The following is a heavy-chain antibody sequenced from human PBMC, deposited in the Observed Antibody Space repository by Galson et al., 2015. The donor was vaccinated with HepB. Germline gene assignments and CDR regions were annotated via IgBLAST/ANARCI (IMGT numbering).Heavy chain of an antibody. J-gene: IGHJ4*02. CDR1: GFTFSSYA. D-gene: IGHD2-2*01. CDR3: AKALRYCSSTSCFWVGIDY. V-gene: IGHV3-23*01. CDR2: ISGCGGST. Sequence: SLRLSCAASGFTFSSYAMSWVRQAPGKGLEWVSAISGCGGSTYYADSVKGRFTISRDNSKNTLYLQKNSLRAEDTAVYYCAKALRYCSSTSCFWVGIDYWGQGTLVTVSS.